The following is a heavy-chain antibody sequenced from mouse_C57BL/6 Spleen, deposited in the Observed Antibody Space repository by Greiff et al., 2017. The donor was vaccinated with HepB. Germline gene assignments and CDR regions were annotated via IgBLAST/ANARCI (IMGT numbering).Heavy chain of an antibody. CDR3: AIAIGYDYDVGHWYFDV. Sequence: VQLQQSGPVLVKPGASVKMSCKASGYTFTDYYMNWVKQSHGKSLEWIGVINPYNGGTSYNQKFKGKATLTVDKSSSTAYMELNSLTSEDSAVYYCAIAIGYDYDVGHWYFDVWGTGTTLTVSS. J-gene: IGHJ1*03. CDR1: GYTFTDYY. V-gene: IGHV1-19*01. D-gene: IGHD2-4*01. CDR2: INPYNGGT.